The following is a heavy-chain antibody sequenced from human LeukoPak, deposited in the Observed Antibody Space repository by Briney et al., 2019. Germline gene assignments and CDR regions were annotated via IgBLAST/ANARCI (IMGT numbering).Heavy chain of an antibody. CDR1: GGSISSYY. D-gene: IGHD2-2*01. V-gene: IGHV4-4*07. Sequence: SETLSLTCTVSGGSISSYYWSWIRHPAGKGLEWIGRIYTSRSTNYNPSLKSRVTMSVDTSKNQFSLKLSSVTAADTAVYDCARCRSYCSSTSCHYNGFDPWGQGTLVTVSS. CDR3: ARCRSYCSSTSCHYNGFDP. CDR2: IYTSRST. J-gene: IGHJ5*02.